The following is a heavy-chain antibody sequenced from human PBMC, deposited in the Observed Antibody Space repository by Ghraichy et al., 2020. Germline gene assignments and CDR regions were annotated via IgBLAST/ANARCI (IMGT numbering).Heavy chain of an antibody. CDR2: ISAYTGAT. Sequence: ASVKVSCKASGYTFINYGISWVRQAPGQGLEWMSWISAYTGATNYAQNFQGRVTMTTDTSTSTVYMELRSLTSDDSAVYYCARGGFSVADGLDVWGQGTTVTVSS. J-gene: IGHJ6*02. CDR3: ARGGFSVADGLDV. CDR1: GYTFINYG. V-gene: IGHV1-18*01.